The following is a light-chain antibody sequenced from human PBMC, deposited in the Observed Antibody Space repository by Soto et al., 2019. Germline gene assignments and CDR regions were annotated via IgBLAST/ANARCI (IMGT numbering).Light chain of an antibody. V-gene: IGKV3-11*01. CDR3: QQRSNWPLIT. Sequence: EIVLTQSPATLSLSRGERATLSCRASQSVNTYLAWYQQKPGQAPRLLIYEASTRATGIPARFSGRGSGTDFTLTISSLEPEDFAVYYCQQRSNWPLITFGQGTRLEIK. J-gene: IGKJ5*01. CDR2: EAS. CDR1: QSVNTY.